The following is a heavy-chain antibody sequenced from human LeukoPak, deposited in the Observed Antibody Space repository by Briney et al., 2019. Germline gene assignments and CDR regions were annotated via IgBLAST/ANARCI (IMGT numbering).Heavy chain of an antibody. V-gene: IGHV4-59*08. CDR1: GRSISSYY. D-gene: IGHD1-26*01. CDR2: IYYSVST. Sequence: SEPLSLTCTLSGRSISSYYSSWIRQTPGKGLEWIGYIYYSVSTTYNPSIKGRVTLPVNTSKKHSFSKLSSVTAADTAVYFCARHGASGSDLYYFDYWGQGTLVTVSS. J-gene: IGHJ4*02. CDR3: ARHGASGSDLYYFDY.